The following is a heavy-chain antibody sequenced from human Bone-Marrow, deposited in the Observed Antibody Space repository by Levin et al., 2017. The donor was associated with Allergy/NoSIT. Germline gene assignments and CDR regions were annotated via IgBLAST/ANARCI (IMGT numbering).Heavy chain of an antibody. Sequence: GESLKISCAASGFTFRSYRMSWVRQAPGKGLEWVSSISTASSYIHYADSVKGRFTVSRDNAQNSLYLQMNSLRAEDTAVYYCARDSSDYGDYDYGLDVCGQGTTVSVSS. CDR1: GFTFRSYR. D-gene: IGHD4-17*01. CDR3: ARDSSDYGDYDYGLDV. CDR2: ISTASSYI. J-gene: IGHJ6*02. V-gene: IGHV3-21*01.